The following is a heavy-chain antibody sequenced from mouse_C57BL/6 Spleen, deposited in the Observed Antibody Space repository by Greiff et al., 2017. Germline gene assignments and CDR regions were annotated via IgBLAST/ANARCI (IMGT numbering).Heavy chain of an antibody. CDR1: GYAFSSYW. V-gene: IGHV1-80*01. Sequence: QVQLKESGAELVKPGASVKISCKASGYAFSSYWMNWVKQRPGKGLEWIGQIYPGDGDTNYNGKFKGKATLTADKASSTAYIQLSSLTSEDSAVYFCARGGYDAMDYWGQGTSVTVSS. J-gene: IGHJ4*01. CDR3: ARGGYDAMDY. CDR2: IYPGDGDT.